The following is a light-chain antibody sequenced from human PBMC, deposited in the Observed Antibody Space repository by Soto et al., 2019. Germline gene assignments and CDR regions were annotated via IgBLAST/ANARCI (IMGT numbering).Light chain of an antibody. Sequence: EIVLTQSPGTLSLSPGERATLSCRASQSVSSTYLAWYQQKPGQAPRPLILGASSRATGIPDRFNGSGARTDFTLTISRLEPEDFAVYYCQHYGSSPKTFGQGTKVEVK. CDR3: QHYGSSPKT. CDR2: GAS. V-gene: IGKV3-20*01. J-gene: IGKJ1*01. CDR1: QSVSSTY.